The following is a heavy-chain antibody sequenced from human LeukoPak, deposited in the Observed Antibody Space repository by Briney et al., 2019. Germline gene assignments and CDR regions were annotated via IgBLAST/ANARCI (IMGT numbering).Heavy chain of an antibody. CDR2: IWYDGSNK. CDR3: ARGYDYGDYGVVE. Sequence: PGGSLRLSCAASGFTFSNYGMHWVPQAPGKGLEWVAVIWYDGSNKYYSDSVRGRFTISRDNSKNTLYLQMNSLRAEDTAVYYCARGYDYGDYGVVEWGQGTLVTVSS. CDR1: GFTFSNYG. D-gene: IGHD4-17*01. J-gene: IGHJ4*02. V-gene: IGHV3-33*01.